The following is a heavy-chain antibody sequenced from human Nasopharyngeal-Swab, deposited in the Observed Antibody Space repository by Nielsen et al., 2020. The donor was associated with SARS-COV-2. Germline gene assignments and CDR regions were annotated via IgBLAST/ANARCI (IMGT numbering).Heavy chain of an antibody. V-gene: IGHV4-61*02. CDR3: ARGRLDLGDY. Sequence: SETLSLTCTVSGDSISSGNYYWSWIRQPAGKGLEWIGRMYVSGSTNYSPSLKSRVTMSVDTSKNQFSLKLRSVTAADTAVYYCARGRLDLGDYWGQGTLVTVSS. D-gene: IGHD2-2*03. CDR2: MYVSGST. CDR1: GDSISSGNYY. J-gene: IGHJ4*02.